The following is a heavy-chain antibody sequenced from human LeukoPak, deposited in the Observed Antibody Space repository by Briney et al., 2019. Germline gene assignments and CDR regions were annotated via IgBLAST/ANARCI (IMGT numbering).Heavy chain of an antibody. CDR2: IIPIFGTA. J-gene: IGHJ4*02. D-gene: IGHD3-22*01. Sequence: SVKVSCKASGGTFSSYAISWVRQAPGQGLEWMGGIIPIFGTANYAQKFQGRVTITTDESTSTAYMELSSLRSEDTAVYYCARGGLPLHDRSGYYAHPYYFDYWGQGTLVTVSS. V-gene: IGHV1-69*05. CDR1: GGTFSSYA. CDR3: ARGGLPLHDRSGYYAHPYYFDY.